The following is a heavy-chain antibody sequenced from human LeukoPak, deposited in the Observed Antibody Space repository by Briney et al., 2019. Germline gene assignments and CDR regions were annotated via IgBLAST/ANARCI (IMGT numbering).Heavy chain of an antibody. CDR2: IYSGGST. J-gene: IGHJ4*02. CDR1: GLTVSSNY. Sequence: GGSLRLSCAASGLTVSSNYMSWVRQAPGKGREWVSVIYSGGSTYYADSVKGRFTISRDNSKNTLYLQMNSLGDEDTAVYYCTRGGGAYCGSDCYRNFDYWGQGTLVTVSS. V-gene: IGHV3-66*02. D-gene: IGHD2-21*02. CDR3: TRGGGAYCGSDCYRNFDY.